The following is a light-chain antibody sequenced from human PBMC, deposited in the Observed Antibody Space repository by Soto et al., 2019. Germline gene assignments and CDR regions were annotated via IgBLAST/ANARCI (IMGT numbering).Light chain of an antibody. CDR3: GADHGSGSNFVVV. J-gene: IGLJ2*01. CDR1: SGYSNYK. V-gene: IGLV9-49*01. Sequence: QSVPTQPPSASASLGASVTLTCTLSSGYSNYKVDWYQQRPGKGPRFVMRVGTGGIVGSKGDRIPDRFSVLGSGLNRYLTIKNIQEEDESDYHCGADHGSGSNFVVVFGGGTKVTVL. CDR2: VGTGGIVG.